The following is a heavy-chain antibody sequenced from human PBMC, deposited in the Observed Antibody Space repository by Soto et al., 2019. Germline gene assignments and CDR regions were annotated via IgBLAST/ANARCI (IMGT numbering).Heavy chain of an antibody. D-gene: IGHD3-10*01. J-gene: IGHJ5*02. CDR2: IYYSGST. Sequence: SETLSLTCAVSGGSINSGGYYWSWIRQHPGKGLEWIGYIYYSGSTYYNPSLKSRVTISVDTSKNQFPLKLSSVTAADTAVFYCARVPTYYGSGIYEFAPWGQGTLFTVSS. V-gene: IGHV4-31*11. CDR3: ARVPTYYGSGIYEFAP. CDR1: GGSINSGGYY.